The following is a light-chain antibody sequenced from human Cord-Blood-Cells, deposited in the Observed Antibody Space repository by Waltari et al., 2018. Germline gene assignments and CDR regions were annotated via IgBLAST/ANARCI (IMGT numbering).Light chain of an antibody. CDR2: DAS. CDR3: QQYNSSWT. CDR1: QSISSW. J-gene: IGKJ1*01. V-gene: IGKV1-5*01. Sequence: DIQMTQSPSTLSASVGDRVTITCRASQSISSWLAWYQQKPGKAPKLLIYDASSLESGVPSMFSGSGSGTEFTLTISSLQPDYFATYYCQQYNSSWTFGQGTKVEIK.